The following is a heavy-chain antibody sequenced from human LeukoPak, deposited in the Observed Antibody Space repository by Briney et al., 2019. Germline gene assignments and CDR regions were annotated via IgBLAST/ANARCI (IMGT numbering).Heavy chain of an antibody. CDR2: IYYSGDT. CDR1: GGSISSSNYY. D-gene: IGHD6-19*01. CDR3: ARVYDFGGGWRARGGLDV. V-gene: IGHV4-39*01. J-gene: IGHJ6*02. Sequence: SETLSLTCTVSGGSISSSNYYWGWIRQPPGREFEWIGSIYYSGDTYYSPSLKSRVTIFVDTSKDQFSLKLRSVTAADTAVYYCARVYDFGGGWRARGGLDVWGQGTTVTVSS.